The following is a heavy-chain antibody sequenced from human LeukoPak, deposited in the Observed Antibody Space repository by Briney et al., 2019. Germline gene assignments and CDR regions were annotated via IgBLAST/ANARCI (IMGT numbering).Heavy chain of an antibody. CDR1: GGTFSSYT. V-gene: IGHV1-69*02. D-gene: IGHD6-13*01. CDR2: IIPILGIA. J-gene: IGHJ5*02. CDR3: ARGDSSSWYWFDP. Sequence: SVKVSCKASGGTFSSYTISWVRQAPGQGLEWMGRIIPILGIANYAQKFQGRVTITADKSTSTAYMELSSLRSEDTAVYYCARGDSSSWYWFDPWGQGTLVTVSS.